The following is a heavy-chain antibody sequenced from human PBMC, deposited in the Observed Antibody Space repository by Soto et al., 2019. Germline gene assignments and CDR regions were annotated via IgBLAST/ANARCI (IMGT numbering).Heavy chain of an antibody. D-gene: IGHD1-1*01. CDR3: AKAEGALETGTTLPPDY. CDR2: ISYDGSNK. J-gene: IGHJ4*02. V-gene: IGHV3-30*18. Sequence: QVQLVESGGGVVQPGRSLRLSCAASGFTFSSYGMHWVRQAPGKGLEWVAVISYDGSNKYYADSVKGRFTISRDNSKNTLYLTRNSLRAEVTAVYYWAKAEGALETGTTLPPDYWVQGTLVTVSS. CDR1: GFTFSSYG.